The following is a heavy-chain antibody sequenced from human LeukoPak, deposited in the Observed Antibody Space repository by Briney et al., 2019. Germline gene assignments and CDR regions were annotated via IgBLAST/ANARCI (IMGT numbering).Heavy chain of an antibody. CDR1: GASINSHY. Sequence: PSQTLSLTCTVSGASINSHYWSWIRQPARKGLEWIGRIYISGSTNYNSSLQSSVTMSVDTSKNQFSLKLSSVTAADTAVYYCARALNRRPGTYYFDYWGQGTLVTVSS. V-gene: IGHV4-4*07. CDR3: ARALNRRPGTYYFDY. CDR2: IYISGST. J-gene: IGHJ4*02.